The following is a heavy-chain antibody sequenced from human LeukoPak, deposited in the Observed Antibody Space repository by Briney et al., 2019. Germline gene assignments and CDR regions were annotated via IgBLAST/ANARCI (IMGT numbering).Heavy chain of an antibody. J-gene: IGHJ4*02. Sequence: PGGTLRLSCAASRFTFSSYGMSWVRQAPGKGLEWVSGISSSGGSTYYADSVKGRFTISRDNSRNTLYLQMNSLRAEDTAVYYCARHLLWFGELSGGSDYWGQGTLVTVSS. V-gene: IGHV3-23*01. CDR3: ARHLLWFGELSGGSDY. D-gene: IGHD3-10*01. CDR1: RFTFSSYG. CDR2: ISSSGGST.